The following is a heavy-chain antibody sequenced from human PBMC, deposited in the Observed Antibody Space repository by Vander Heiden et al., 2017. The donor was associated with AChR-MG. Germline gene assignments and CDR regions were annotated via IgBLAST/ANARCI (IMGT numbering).Heavy chain of an antibody. CDR1: GYSFTSYW. Sequence: EVQLVQSGAEVKKPGESLRISCKGSGYSFTSYWISWVRQMPGKGLEWMGRIDPSDSYTNYSPSFQGHVTISADKSISTAYLQWSSLKASDTAMYYCARHGPTVTGRGSGWFDPWGQGTLVTVSS. V-gene: IGHV5-10-1*03. CDR2: IDPSDSYT. D-gene: IGHD4-4*01. J-gene: IGHJ5*02. CDR3: ARHGPTVTGRGSGWFDP.